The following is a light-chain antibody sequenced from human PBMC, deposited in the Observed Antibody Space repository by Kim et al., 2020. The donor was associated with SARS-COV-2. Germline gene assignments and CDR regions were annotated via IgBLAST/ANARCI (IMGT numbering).Light chain of an antibody. CDR2: AAS. CDR1: QSISSY. V-gene: IGKV1-39*01. CDR3: QKSSSPPYT. J-gene: IGKJ2*01. Sequence: SGSVRDRVTINRQASQSISSYLNLYQQTPAKATKFLIYAASSLQSGVPSRLSGSGYGSYFTPTISGLRPEYFATYYCQKSSSPPYTFGQGTKLEI.